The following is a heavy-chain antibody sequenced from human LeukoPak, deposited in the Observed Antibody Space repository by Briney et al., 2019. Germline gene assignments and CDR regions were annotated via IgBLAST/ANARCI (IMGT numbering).Heavy chain of an antibody. CDR2: MNPNSGNT. D-gene: IGHD6-13*01. CDR1: GYTFTSYD. V-gene: IGHV1-8*01. J-gene: IGHJ5*02. CDR3: ARTGSSWYGWFDP. Sequence: GASVKVSCKASGYTFTSYDINWVRQAPGQGLEWMGWMNPNSGNTGYAQKFQGRVTMTRNTSISTAYMELSSLRSEDTAVYYCARTGSSWYGWFDPWGQGTLVTVSS.